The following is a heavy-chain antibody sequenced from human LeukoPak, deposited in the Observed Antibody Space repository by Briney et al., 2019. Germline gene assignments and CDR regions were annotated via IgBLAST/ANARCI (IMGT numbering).Heavy chain of an antibody. D-gene: IGHD3-22*01. CDR1: GGSFSGYY. CDR2: IYYTGST. J-gene: IGHJ3*02. Sequence: PSETLSLTCAVYGGSFSGYYWTWIRQHPGKGLEWIGYIYYTGSTYYNPSLKSRVIISVDTSKNQFSLKLTSVTAADTAVYYCARDPSYYYDSSGYGPIWGQGTMVTVSS. V-gene: IGHV4-31*11. CDR3: ARDPSYYYDSSGYGPI.